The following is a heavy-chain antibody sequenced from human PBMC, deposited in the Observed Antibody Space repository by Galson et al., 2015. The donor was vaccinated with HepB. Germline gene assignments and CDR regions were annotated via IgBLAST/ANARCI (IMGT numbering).Heavy chain of an antibody. D-gene: IGHD2-15*01. J-gene: IGHJ6*02. CDR2: MNPNSGNT. CDR3: ARGGGGILYYYYGMDV. CDR1: GYTFTSYD. V-gene: IGHV1-8*01. Sequence: SVKVSCKASGYTFTSYDINWVRQATGQGLEWMGWMNPNSGNTGYAQKFQGRVTMTRNTSISTAYMELSSLRSEDTAVYYCARGGGGILYYYYGMDVWGQGTTVTVSS.